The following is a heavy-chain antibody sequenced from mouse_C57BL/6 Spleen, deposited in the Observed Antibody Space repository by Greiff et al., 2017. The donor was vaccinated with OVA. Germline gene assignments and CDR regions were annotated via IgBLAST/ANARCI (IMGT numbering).Heavy chain of an antibody. J-gene: IGHJ4*01. CDR3: AVGTTVNYAMDY. CDR1: GYTFTSYG. D-gene: IGHD1-1*01. Sequence: VKLQESGAELARPGASVKLSCKASGYTFTSYGISWVKQRTGQGLEWIGEIYPRSGNTYYNEKFKGKATLTADKSSSTAYMELRSLTSEDSAVYFCAVGTTVNYAMDYWGQGTSVTVSS. CDR2: IYPRSGNT. V-gene: IGHV1-81*01.